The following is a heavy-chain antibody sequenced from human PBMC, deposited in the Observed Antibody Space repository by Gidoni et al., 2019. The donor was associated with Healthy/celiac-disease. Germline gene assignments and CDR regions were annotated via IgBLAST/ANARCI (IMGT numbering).Heavy chain of an antibody. CDR3: ASEGIVGATSFDY. Sequence: QVQPHESGPVLVKPSETLSLTCTFSGGSISSYSWSWIRQPSVKGLEWIGRIYTSGSTNYNPSLKSRVTMSVDTSKNQFSLKLSSVTAADTAVYYCASEGIVGATSFDYWGQGTLVTVSS. J-gene: IGHJ4*02. CDR2: IYTSGST. V-gene: IGHV4-4*07. D-gene: IGHD1-26*01. CDR1: GGSISSYS.